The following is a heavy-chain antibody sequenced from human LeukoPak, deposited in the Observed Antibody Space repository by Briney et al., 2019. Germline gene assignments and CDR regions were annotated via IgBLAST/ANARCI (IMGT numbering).Heavy chain of an antibody. J-gene: IGHJ5*02. V-gene: IGHV4-61*08. Sequence: SQTLSLTCAVSGGSVNSGGYSWSWIRQPPGKGLEWIGYIYYSGSTNYNPSLKSRVTISVDTSKNQFSLKLSSVTAADTAVYYCARRLRYFNWFDPWGQGTLVTVSS. CDR1: GGSVNSGGYS. D-gene: IGHD3-9*01. CDR2: IYYSGST. CDR3: ARRLRYFNWFDP.